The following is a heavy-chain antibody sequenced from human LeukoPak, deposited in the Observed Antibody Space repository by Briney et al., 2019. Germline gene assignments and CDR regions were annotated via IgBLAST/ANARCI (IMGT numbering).Heavy chain of an antibody. J-gene: IGHJ4*02. D-gene: IGHD7-27*01. CDR2: IDGDTT. CDR3: TDGDLAH. V-gene: IGHV3-53*01. CDR1: VFPVRYNH. Sequence: GGSLRLSCSASVFPVRYNHMKSFPQAPGRGLEWVSLIDGDTTHYADSVKGRFTISKDKSKNTLYLQMNTLRAEDTAVYFCTDGDLAHWGQGTLVTVSS.